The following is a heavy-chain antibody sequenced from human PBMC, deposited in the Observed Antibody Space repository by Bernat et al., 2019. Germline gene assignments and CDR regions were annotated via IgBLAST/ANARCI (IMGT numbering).Heavy chain of an antibody. D-gene: IGHD2-2*01. CDR3: ARVRSTSRNFDY. CDR2: IKQDGSEK. Sequence: EVQLVESGGGLVQPGGSLRLSCAASGFTFRGYWMTWVRQAPGKGLEWVANIKQDGSEKYYVDSVKGRFTISRDNAKNSLDLKMNSLSAEDTAVYYCARVRSTSRNFDYWGQGTLVTVSS. J-gene: IGHJ4*02. CDR1: GFTFRGYW. V-gene: IGHV3-7*03.